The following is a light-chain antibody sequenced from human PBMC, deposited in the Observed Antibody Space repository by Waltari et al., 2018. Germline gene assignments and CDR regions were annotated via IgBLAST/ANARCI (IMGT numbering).Light chain of an antibody. Sequence: QSVLTQPPSASGTPGQRVTVSCSGSSSNIGGNTVHWYQQPPGTAPKLLIYSNTQRPSGVPDRFSGSKSGTSASLAISGLQSGDEADYYCAAWDDSLNGDVFGTGTKVTVL. CDR1: SSNIGGNT. J-gene: IGLJ1*01. CDR3: AAWDDSLNGDV. V-gene: IGLV1-44*01. CDR2: SNT.